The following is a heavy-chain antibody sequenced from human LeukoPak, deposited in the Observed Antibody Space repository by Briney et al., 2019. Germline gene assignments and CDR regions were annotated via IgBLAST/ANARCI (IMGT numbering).Heavy chain of an antibody. J-gene: IGHJ5*02. CDR2: IYYSGST. CDR1: GGSISSGDYY. CDR3: ARAITMIVVVPGLNWFDP. V-gene: IGHV4-30-4*01. D-gene: IGHD3-22*01. Sequence: SETLSLTCTVSGGSISSGDYYWSWIRQPPGKGLGWFGSIYYSGSTYYNPSLKSRVTISVDTSKNQFSLKLSSVTAADTAVYYCARAITMIVVVPGLNWFDPWGQGTLVTVSS.